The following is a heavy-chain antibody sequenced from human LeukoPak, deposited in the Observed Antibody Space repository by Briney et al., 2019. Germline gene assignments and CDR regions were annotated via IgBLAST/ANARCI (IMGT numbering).Heavy chain of an antibody. Sequence: GGSLRLSCAASGFTFSRYAMHWVRQAPGKGLEWVAVISYDGSNKYYADSVKGRFTISRDNSKNTLYLQMNSLRAEDTAVYYCAKGTEYSSSWYNYWGQGTLVTVSS. J-gene: IGHJ4*02. CDR3: AKGTEYSSSWYNY. CDR1: GFTFSRYA. D-gene: IGHD6-13*01. CDR2: ISYDGSNK. V-gene: IGHV3-30*04.